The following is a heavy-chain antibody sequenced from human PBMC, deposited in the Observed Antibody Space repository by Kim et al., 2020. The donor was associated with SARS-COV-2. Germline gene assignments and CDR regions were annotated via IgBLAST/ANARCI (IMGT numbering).Heavy chain of an antibody. CDR3: ARGGGVDIFDY. J-gene: IGHJ4*02. CDR1: GFTFSSYW. D-gene: IGHD3-16*01. CDR2: MSKDGSEK. Sequence: GGSLRLSCAVSGFTFSSYWMSWVRQAPGKGLEWVAKMSKDGSEKYYVDSVTGRFTISRDNANNLVYLQMNNLRVEDTAMYYCARGGGVDIFDYWGQGSLV. V-gene: IGHV3-7*03.